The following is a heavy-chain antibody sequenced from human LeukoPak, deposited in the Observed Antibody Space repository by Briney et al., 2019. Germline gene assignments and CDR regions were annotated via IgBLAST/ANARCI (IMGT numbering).Heavy chain of an antibody. J-gene: IGHJ5*02. D-gene: IGHD4-11*01. CDR1: GGSISSGDYY. CDR3: ASSMTTVNSPQSA. V-gene: IGHV4-30-4*08. Sequence: SETLSLTCTVSGGSISSGDYYWSWIRQPPGKGLEWIGYIYYSGSTYYNPSLKSRVTISVDTSKNQFSLKLSSVTAADTAVYYCASSMTTVNSPQSAWGQGTLVTVSS. CDR2: IYYSGST.